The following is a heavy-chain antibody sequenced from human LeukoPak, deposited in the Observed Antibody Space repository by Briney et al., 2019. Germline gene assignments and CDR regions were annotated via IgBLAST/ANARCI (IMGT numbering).Heavy chain of an antibody. Sequence: SETLSLTCTVSGGSISGYDWSWIRQPPGKGLEWIGYIYSSGSTNYNPSLKSRVIMSIDTSQNQFSLKLSSVTAADTALYYCARHYYERGDCYSFDYWGQGTLVTVSS. CDR2: IYSSGST. V-gene: IGHV4-59*08. D-gene: IGHD2-21*01. CDR3: ARHYYERGDCYSFDY. CDR1: GGSISGYD. J-gene: IGHJ4*02.